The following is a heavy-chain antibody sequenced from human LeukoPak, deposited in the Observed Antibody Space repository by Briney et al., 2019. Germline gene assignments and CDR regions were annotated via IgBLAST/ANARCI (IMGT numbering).Heavy chain of an antibody. D-gene: IGHD3-10*01. J-gene: IGHJ5*02. V-gene: IGHV1-69*04. Sequence: SVKVSCKASGGTFSSYAISWVRQAPGQGLEWMGRIIPILGIANYAQKFQGRVTITADKSTSTAYMELSSLRSEDTAVYYCARDQEYYGSGSYCMFDPWGQGTLVTVSS. CDR3: ARDQEYYGSGSYCMFDP. CDR2: IIPILGIA. CDR1: GGTFSSYA.